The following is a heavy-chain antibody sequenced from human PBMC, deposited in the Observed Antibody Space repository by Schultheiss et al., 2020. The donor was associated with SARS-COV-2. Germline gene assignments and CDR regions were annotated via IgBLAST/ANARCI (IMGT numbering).Heavy chain of an antibody. Sequence: ESLKISCAASGFTFSSYAMHWVRQAPGKGLEWVSSISSSSSYIYYADSVKGRFTISRDNAKNSLYLQMNSLRAEDTAVYYCARDPGVYYGMDVWGQGTTVTVSS. J-gene: IGHJ6*02. CDR3: ARDPGVYYGMDV. D-gene: IGHD3-10*01. V-gene: IGHV3-21*01. CDR1: GFTFSSYA. CDR2: ISSSSSYI.